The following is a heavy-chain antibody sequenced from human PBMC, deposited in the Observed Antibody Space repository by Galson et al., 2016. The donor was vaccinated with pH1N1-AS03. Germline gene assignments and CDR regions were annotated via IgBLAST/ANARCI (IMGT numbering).Heavy chain of an antibody. CDR2: IGVAGDT. Sequence: PRLSCAASGFTFSSYEMHWVRQSTGKGLEWVSAIGVAGDTFYTDSVKGRFTISRENAKNSFYLKMNTLRAGDTAVYFCARESSANSVAAFDIWGQGTMVTVSS. CDR3: ARESSANSVAAFDI. J-gene: IGHJ3*02. CDR1: GFTFSSYE. V-gene: IGHV3-13*01. D-gene: IGHD1-1*01.